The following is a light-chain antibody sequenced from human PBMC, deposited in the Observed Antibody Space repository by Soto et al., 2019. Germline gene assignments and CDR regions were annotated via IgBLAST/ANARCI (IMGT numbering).Light chain of an antibody. CDR2: EGN. CDR1: SSDVGSYNL. J-gene: IGLJ3*02. CDR3: CSYAGSSTWV. V-gene: IGLV2-23*01. Sequence: QSALTQPASVSGSPGQSITISCTGTSSDVGSYNLVSWYQQHRGKAPKLMIYEGNERPSGVSNRFSGSKSGNTASLTISGLQAEDEADYYCCSYAGSSTWVFGGGTKVTVL.